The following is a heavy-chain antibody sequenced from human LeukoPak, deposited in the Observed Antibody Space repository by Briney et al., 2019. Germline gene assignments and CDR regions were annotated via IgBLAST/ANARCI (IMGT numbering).Heavy chain of an antibody. Sequence: PGGSLRLSCEGSAFIFSGHWMNWVRQTPGKGLEWVASIKEDGSERQYVDSVKGRFTISRDNAKNSLYLQMNSLRDEDTAVYYCARAGFFYGMDVWGQGTTVTVSS. CDR2: IKEDGSER. V-gene: IGHV3-7*04. J-gene: IGHJ6*02. D-gene: IGHD3-3*01. CDR3: ARAGFFYGMDV. CDR1: AFIFSGHW.